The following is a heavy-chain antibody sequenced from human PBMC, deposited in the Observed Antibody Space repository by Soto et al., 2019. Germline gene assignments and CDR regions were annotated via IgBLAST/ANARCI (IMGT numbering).Heavy chain of an antibody. CDR1: GYTFTSYY. D-gene: IGHD4-17*01. Sequence: QVQLVQSGAEVKKPGASVKVSCKASGYTFTSYYMHWVRQAPGQGLEWMGIINPSGGSTSYAQKFPGRVTITRDTNTSTVSMELSSLRSEDTAVYYCARLYGDPRDYWGQGTLVTVSS. J-gene: IGHJ4*02. CDR2: INPSGGST. V-gene: IGHV1-46*01. CDR3: ARLYGDPRDY.